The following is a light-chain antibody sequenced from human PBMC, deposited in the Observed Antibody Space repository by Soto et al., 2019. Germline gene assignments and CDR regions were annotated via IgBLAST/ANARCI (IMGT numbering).Light chain of an antibody. CDR1: SGHSSYA. CDR3: QTWGTGRV. CDR2: LNRDGSH. V-gene: IGLV4-69*01. J-gene: IGLJ3*02. Sequence: QLVLTQSPSASASLGASVKLTCTLSSGHSSYAIAWQQQQPEQGPRYLMKLNRDGSHSKGDGIPDRFSGSSSGAARYLTLPSLQSEDEADYYCQTWGTGRVFGGGTKLTVL.